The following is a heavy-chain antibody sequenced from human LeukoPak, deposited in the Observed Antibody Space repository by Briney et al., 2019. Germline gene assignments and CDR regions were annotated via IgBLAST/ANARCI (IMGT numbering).Heavy chain of an antibody. CDR3: ASFYCSGGICYSGLGSADY. Sequence: PSETLSLTCTVSGGSISSSTYYWGWIRQPPGKGLEWIGRIYYSGSTYYNPSLKSRVTISADTSKNQFSLKLSPVTDADTALYFCASFYCSGGICYSGLGSADYWGRGTLVTVSS. CDR2: IYYSGST. V-gene: IGHV4-39*01. J-gene: IGHJ4*02. D-gene: IGHD2-15*01. CDR1: GGSISSSTYY.